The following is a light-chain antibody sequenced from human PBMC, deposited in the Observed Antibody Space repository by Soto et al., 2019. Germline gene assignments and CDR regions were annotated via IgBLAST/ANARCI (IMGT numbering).Light chain of an antibody. V-gene: IGLV1-40*01. CDR3: QSFDSSLSGSV. CDR2: GNS. Sequence: QSVLTQPPSVSGAPGQRVTISCAGIRANIGAGYDVQWYQHLPGTAPKLLIYGNSYRPSGVPDRFSGSQSGTSASLAITGLEAEDEADYYCQSFDSSLSGSVFGSGTKLTFL. CDR1: RANIGAGYD. J-gene: IGLJ1*01.